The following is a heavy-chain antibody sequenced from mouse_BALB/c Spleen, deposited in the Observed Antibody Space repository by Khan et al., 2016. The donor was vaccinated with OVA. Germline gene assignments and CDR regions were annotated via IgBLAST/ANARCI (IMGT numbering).Heavy chain of an antibody. J-gene: IGHJ2*01. CDR2: ISYSGST. Sequence: VQLQQSGPGLVKPSQSLSLTCTVTGYSITSGYGWNWIRQFPGNKLEWMGSISYSGSTNYNPSLKSRISITRDTSKNQFFLQLNSVTTEDTATYDCARTARIKYWGQGTTLTVSS. CDR3: ARTARIKY. D-gene: IGHD1-2*01. CDR1: GYSITSGYG. V-gene: IGHV3-2*02.